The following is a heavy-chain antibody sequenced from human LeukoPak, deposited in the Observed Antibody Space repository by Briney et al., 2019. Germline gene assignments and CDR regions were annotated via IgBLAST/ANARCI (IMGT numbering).Heavy chain of an antibody. V-gene: IGHV4-39*07. CDR2: IFYSGSM. CDR1: AGSTSTSNYY. J-gene: IGHJ4*02. D-gene: IGHD3-22*01. CDR3: AKAHLGYYDSSGYYYEIPLLTIPPDY. Sequence: SETLSLSCTVSAGSTSTSNYYWGWIRQPPGKGLEWIGNIFYSGSMYYRPSLRSRVTISLDTSRNQFSLKLSSVTAADTAVYYCAKAHLGYYDSSGYYYEIPLLTIPPDYWGQGTLVTVSS.